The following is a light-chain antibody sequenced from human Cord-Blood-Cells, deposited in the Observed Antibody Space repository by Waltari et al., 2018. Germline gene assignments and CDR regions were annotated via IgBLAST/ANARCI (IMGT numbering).Light chain of an antibody. V-gene: IGLV2-14*01. CDR1: SSDVGGYNY. CDR3: SSYTSSSTFYV. J-gene: IGLJ1*01. CDR2: EVS. Sequence: QSALTQPASVSGSPGQSITISCTCTSSDVGGYNYVSWYQQHPGKAPKLMIYEVSNRPSGVSNRFSGSKSGNTASLTISGLQAEDEADYYCSSYTSSSTFYVFGTGTKVTVL.